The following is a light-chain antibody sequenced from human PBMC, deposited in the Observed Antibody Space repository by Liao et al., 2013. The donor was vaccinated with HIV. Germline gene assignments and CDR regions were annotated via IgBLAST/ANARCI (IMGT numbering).Light chain of an antibody. J-gene: IGLJ3*02. V-gene: IGLV3-21*04. CDR3: QVWDSSSDHLWV. CDR2: YDK. Sequence: SYELTQPPSVSVAPGKTARITCGGNNIGGKSVHWYQQKPGQAPVLIIYYDKDRPSGIPERFSGSNSGNTATLSISGVEAGDEADYYCQVWDSSSDHLWVFGGGTKLTVL. CDR1: NIGGKS.